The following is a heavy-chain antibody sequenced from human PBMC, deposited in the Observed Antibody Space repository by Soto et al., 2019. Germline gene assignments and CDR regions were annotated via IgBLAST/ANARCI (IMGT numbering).Heavy chain of an antibody. Sequence: QVQLVESGGGVVQPGRSLRLSCAASGFTFSSYGMHWVRQAPGKGLEWVAVISYDGSNKYYADSVKGRFTISRDNSKNTLYLQMNSLRDEDTAVYYCAKDTIAVAPTFDYWGQGTLVTVSS. CDR2: ISYDGSNK. D-gene: IGHD6-19*01. CDR3: AKDTIAVAPTFDY. CDR1: GFTFSSYG. V-gene: IGHV3-30*18. J-gene: IGHJ4*02.